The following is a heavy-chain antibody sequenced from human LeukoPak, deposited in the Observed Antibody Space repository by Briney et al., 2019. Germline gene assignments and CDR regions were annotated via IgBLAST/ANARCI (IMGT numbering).Heavy chain of an antibody. Sequence: PETLSLTCTVSGGSISSYYWSWIRQPPGKGLEWIGYIYYSGSTNYNPSLKSRVTISVDTSKNQFSLKLSSVTAADTAVYYCARGGSYYAYWGQGTLVTVSS. CDR3: ARGGSYYAY. V-gene: IGHV4-59*01. J-gene: IGHJ4*02. CDR2: IYYSGST. CDR1: GGSISSYY. D-gene: IGHD1-26*01.